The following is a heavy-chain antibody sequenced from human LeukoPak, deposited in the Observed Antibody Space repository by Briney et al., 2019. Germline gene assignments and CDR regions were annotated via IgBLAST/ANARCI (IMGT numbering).Heavy chain of an antibody. D-gene: IGHD3-22*01. Sequence: GGSLRLSCAASGFTFSSYSMNWVRQAPGKGLEWVSSISSSSSYIYYADSVKGRFTISRDNAKNSLYLQMNSLRAEDTAVYYCARDVESVITYYYYGMDVWGQGTTVTVSS. CDR1: GFTFSSYS. CDR3: ARDVESVITYYYYGMDV. CDR2: ISSSSSYI. V-gene: IGHV3-21*01. J-gene: IGHJ6*02.